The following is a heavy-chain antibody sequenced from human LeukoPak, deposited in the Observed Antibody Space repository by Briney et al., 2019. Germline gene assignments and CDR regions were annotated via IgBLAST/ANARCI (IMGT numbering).Heavy chain of an antibody. Sequence: PSETLSLTCTVSGGSISSYYWSWIRQPPGKGLEWIGYIYYSGSTNYNPSLKSRVTISVDTSKNQFSLKLSSVTAADTAVYYCARGFPTSTRKRLSLHVDIVATILPGAFDIWGQGTMVTVSS. CDR3: ARGFPTSTRKRLSLHVDIVATILPGAFDI. D-gene: IGHD5-12*01. J-gene: IGHJ3*02. CDR1: GGSISSYY. V-gene: IGHV4-59*01. CDR2: IYYSGST.